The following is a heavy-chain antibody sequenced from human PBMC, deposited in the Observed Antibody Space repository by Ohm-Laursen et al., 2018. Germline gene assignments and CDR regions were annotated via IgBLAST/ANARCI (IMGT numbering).Heavy chain of an antibody. CDR1: GGSISGYY. J-gene: IGHJ3*02. D-gene: IGHD2-21*02. CDR3: ARRDITKAFNI. Sequence: SETLSLTCTVSGGSISGYYWSWIRQTAGKGLEWIGCIHSSGSTNYNPSLQSRVTMSEDTSKNQFSLRLSSVTAADTAVYFCARRDITKAFNIWGQGTLVTVSS. CDR2: IHSSGST. V-gene: IGHV4-4*07.